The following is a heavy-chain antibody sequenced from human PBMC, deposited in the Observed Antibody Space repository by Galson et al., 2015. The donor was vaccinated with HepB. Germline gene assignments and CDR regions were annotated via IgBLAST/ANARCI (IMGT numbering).Heavy chain of an antibody. CDR2: IYWDDDK. CDR3: AHRSGPYYYDSSGYYYWRGYAFDI. Sequence: PALVKPTQTLTLTCTFSGFSLSTRGVGVGWIRQPPGKALEWLALIYWDDDKRYSPSLKSGLTITKDTSKNQVVLTMTNMDPVDTATYYCAHRSGPYYYDSSGYYYWRGYAFDIWGQGTMVTVSS. V-gene: IGHV2-5*02. CDR1: GFSLSTRGVG. D-gene: IGHD3-22*01. J-gene: IGHJ3*02.